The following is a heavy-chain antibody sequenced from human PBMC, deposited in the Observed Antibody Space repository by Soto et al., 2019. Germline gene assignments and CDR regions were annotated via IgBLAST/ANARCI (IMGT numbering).Heavy chain of an antibody. D-gene: IGHD6-13*01. CDR3: VKANDRQLVEGGPFDM. CDR2: INWSGGSS. V-gene: IGHV3-9*01. CDR1: GFTFDDFA. J-gene: IGHJ3*02. Sequence: ESGGGLVQPGRSLRLSCAASGFTFDDFAMHWVRQAPGKGLEWVSGINWSGGSSGYSDSVKGRFTISRDNDKNSLSLQMNSLRVEDTALFYCVKANDRQLVEGGPFDMWGQGTMVTVSS.